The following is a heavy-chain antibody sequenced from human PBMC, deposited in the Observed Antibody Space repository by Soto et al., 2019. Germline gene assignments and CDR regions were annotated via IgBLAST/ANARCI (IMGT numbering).Heavy chain of an antibody. J-gene: IGHJ4*02. CDR2: IWYDGYNK. V-gene: IGHV3-33*01. CDR1: GFNFSDHG. D-gene: IGHD4-17*01. CDR3: ARDSPHGANPGVDS. Sequence: PGGSLRLSCGASGFNFSDHGLHWVRQAPHKGLEWVGIIWYDGYNKFYGDSVKGRFTISRDNSKITLYLQMNDLRTDDTAIYYCARDSPHGANPGVDSLGQGTLVTVSS.